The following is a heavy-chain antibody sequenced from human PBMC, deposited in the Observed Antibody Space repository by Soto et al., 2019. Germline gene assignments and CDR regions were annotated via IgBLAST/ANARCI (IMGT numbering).Heavy chain of an antibody. D-gene: IGHD3-3*01. CDR2: IIPIPDIT. Sequence: QVQLVQSGAEVRKPGSSVKVSCKAPGGTFSTYIISWVRQAPGQGLEWMGRIIPIPDITNYAQKFQGRVTVTADRSTSTAYMELTSLKSEDTAVYYCERDRITTRGDAFDLWGQGTKVTVSS. CDR1: GGTFSTYI. J-gene: IGHJ3*01. CDR3: ERDRITTRGDAFDL. V-gene: IGHV1-69*08.